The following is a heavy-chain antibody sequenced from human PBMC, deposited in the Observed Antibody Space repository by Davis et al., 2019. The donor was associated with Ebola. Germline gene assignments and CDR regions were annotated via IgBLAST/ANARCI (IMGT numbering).Heavy chain of an antibody. CDR2: INPNSGGT. V-gene: IGHV1-2*04. D-gene: IGHD5-24*01. CDR3: ARDRRWLQWYYFDY. J-gene: IGHJ4*02. Sequence: SVTVSRLASGYTFTGYYMHWVRQAPGQGLEWMGWINPNSGGTNYAQKFQGWVTMTRDTSISTAYMELSRLRSDDTAVYYCARDRRWLQWYYFDYWGQGTLVTVSS. CDR1: GYTFTGYY.